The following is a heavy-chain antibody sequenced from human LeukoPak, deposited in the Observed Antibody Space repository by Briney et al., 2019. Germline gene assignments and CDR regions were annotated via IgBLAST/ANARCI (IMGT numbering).Heavy chain of an antibody. CDR2: ISGSGGST. J-gene: IGHJ6*04. CDR3: ARRVYYYDSSGYVQDV. Sequence: GGSLRLSCAASGFTFGSYAMSWVRQAPGKGLEWVSAISGSGGSTYYADSVKGRFTISRDNSKNTLYLQMNSLRAEDTAVYYCARRVYYYDSSGYVQDVWGKGTTVTVSS. CDR1: GFTFGSYA. D-gene: IGHD3-22*01. V-gene: IGHV3-23*01.